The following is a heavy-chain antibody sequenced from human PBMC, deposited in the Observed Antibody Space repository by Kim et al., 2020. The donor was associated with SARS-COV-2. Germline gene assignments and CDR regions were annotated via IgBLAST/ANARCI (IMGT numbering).Heavy chain of an antibody. V-gene: IGHV4-31*03. J-gene: IGHJ4*02. Sequence: SETLSLTCTVSGGSISSGGYYWSWIRQHPGKGLEWIGYIYYSGSTYYNPSLKSRVTISVDTSKNQFSLKLSSVTAADTAVYYCARGIIPEMVRGGNGEMGFDYWGQGTLVTVSS. CDR2: IYYSGST. CDR3: ARGIIPEMVRGGNGEMGFDY. D-gene: IGHD3-10*01. CDR1: GGSISSGGYY.